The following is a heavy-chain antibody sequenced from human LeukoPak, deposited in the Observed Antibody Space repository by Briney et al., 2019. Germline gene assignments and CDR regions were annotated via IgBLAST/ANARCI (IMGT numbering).Heavy chain of an antibody. V-gene: IGHV3-21*01. CDR3: ARDTYYYDSSGYYYVLRGLDY. Sequence: GGSLRLSCAASGFTFSSYSMNWVRQAPGKGLEWVSSISSSSSYIYYADSVKGRFTISRDNAKNSLYLQMNSLGAEDTAVYYCARDTYYYDSSGYYYVLRGLDYWGQGTLVTVSS. D-gene: IGHD3-22*01. CDR1: GFTFSSYS. J-gene: IGHJ4*02. CDR2: ISSSSSYI.